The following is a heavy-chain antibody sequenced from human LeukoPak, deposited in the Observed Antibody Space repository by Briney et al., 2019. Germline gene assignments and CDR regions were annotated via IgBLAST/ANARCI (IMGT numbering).Heavy chain of an antibody. Sequence: ASVKVSCKASGYTFTSYGISWVRQAPGQGLEWMGWISAYNGNTDYAQKLQGRVTMTTDTSTSTAYMELRSLRSDDTAVYYCARILFDWFRFDPWGQGTLVTVSS. CDR1: GYTFTSYG. CDR3: ARILFDWFRFDP. J-gene: IGHJ5*02. V-gene: IGHV1-18*01. CDR2: ISAYNGNT. D-gene: IGHD3-9*01.